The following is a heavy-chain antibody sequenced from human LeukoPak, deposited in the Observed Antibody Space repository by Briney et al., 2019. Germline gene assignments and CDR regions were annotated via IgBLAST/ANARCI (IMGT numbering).Heavy chain of an antibody. CDR3: ARQSPYCTSTSCSATWFDP. CDR2: IYPGDSDT. J-gene: IGHJ5*02. D-gene: IGHD2-2*01. Sequence: GESLKISCKGSGYSFTTYWIAWVRQMPGKGLEWMGIIYPGDSDTRYNPSFQGQVTISADKSISTAYLQWSTMKASDTAMYYCARQSPYCTSTSCSATWFDPWGQGTLVTVSS. V-gene: IGHV5-51*01. CDR1: GYSFTTYW.